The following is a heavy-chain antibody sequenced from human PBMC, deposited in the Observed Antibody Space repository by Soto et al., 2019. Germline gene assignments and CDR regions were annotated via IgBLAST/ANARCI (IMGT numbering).Heavy chain of an antibody. V-gene: IGHV2-5*01. CDR3: THSGVTYYYGPGNDYAMNH. CDR2: IYGNDDK. J-gene: IGHJ4*02. D-gene: IGHD3-10*01. CDR1: GFSLSTSGVG. Sequence: QITLKESGPTLVKPTQTLTLTCTFSGFSLSTSGVGVGWIRQPPGKALECLALIYGNDDKRYSPSLKNRLTITKDTSKNQVVITMTNMDPVDTATYYCTHSGVTYYYGPGNDYAMNHGGQGTLVTVSS.